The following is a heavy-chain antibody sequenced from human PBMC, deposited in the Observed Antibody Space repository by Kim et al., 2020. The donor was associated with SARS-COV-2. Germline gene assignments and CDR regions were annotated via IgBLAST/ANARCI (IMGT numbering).Heavy chain of an antibody. V-gene: IGHV3-33*01. CDR3: ARDGGYGHYFDF. D-gene: IGHD5-18*01. CDR1: GFTFSSYD. J-gene: IGHJ4*02. Sequence: GGSLRLSCAASGFTFSSYDIHWVRQAPGKGLEWVAVIYYDGTNKYYADSVKGRFTISRDNSKNTLYLQMNSLGAEDTAVYYCARDGGYGHYFDFWGQGTLVTVSS. CDR2: IYYDGTNK.